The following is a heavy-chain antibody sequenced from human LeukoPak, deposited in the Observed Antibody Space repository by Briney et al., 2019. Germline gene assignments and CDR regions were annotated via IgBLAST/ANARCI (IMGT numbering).Heavy chain of an antibody. CDR2: IRYDGSNK. V-gene: IGHV3-30*02. J-gene: IGHJ4*02. D-gene: IGHD2-2*01. CDR1: GFTFSSYG. Sequence: GGSLRLACAASGFTFSSYGMHWVRQAQGKGLERVAFIRYDGSNKYYADSVKGRFTISRDNSKNTLYLQMNSLRAEDTAVYYCAKDRCSSTSCYFYWGQGTLVTVSS. CDR3: AKDRCSSTSCYFY.